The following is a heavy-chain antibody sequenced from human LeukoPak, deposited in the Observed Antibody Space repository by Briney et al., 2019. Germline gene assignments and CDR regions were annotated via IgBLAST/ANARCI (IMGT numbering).Heavy chain of an antibody. CDR3: ARRRAVAGTWEVGYFDY. J-gene: IGHJ4*02. V-gene: IGHV4-38-2*01. Sequence: PSETLSLTCAVSGYSNSSGYYWGWIRQPPGKGLEWIGSIYHSGSTYYNPSLKSRVTISADTSKNQFSLKLSSVTAADTAVYYCARRRAVAGTWEVGYFDYWGQGTLVTVSS. CDR1: GYSNSSGYY. CDR2: IYHSGST. D-gene: IGHD6-19*01.